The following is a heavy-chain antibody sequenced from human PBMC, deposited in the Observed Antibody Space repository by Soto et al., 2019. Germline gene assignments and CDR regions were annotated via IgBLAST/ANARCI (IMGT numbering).Heavy chain of an antibody. CDR1: GFTFSSYA. CDR3: ARAHKGRWFDP. J-gene: IGHJ5*02. V-gene: IGHV3-30-3*01. Sequence: QVQLVESGGCVVQPGRSLRLSCAASGFTFSSYAMHWVRQAPGKGLEWVAVISYDGSNKYYADSVKGRFTISRDNSKNTLYLQMNSLRAEDTAVYYWARAHKGRWFDPWGQGTLVTVSS. CDR2: ISYDGSNK.